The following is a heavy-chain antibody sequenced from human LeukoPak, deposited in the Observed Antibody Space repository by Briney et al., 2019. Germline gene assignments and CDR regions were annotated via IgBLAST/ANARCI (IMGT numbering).Heavy chain of an antibody. Sequence: GGSLRLSCAASGFPFSRYSMNWVRQAPGKGLEWVSYIGSGGTTIYYADSVKGRFTISRDNAKNSLYLQMNSLRAEDTALYFCARDPYSGNYGNYYYYYMDVWGKGTTVTISS. CDR2: IGSGGTTI. CDR1: GFPFSRYS. V-gene: IGHV3-48*04. CDR3: ARDPYSGNYGNYYYYYMDV. D-gene: IGHD1-26*01. J-gene: IGHJ6*03.